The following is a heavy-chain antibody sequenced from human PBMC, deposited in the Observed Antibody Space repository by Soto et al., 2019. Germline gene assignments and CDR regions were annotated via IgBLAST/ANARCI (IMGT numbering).Heavy chain of an antibody. J-gene: IGHJ4*02. CDR3: AGGQGSLIPYYFDS. CDR1: EHTFTNYG. D-gene: IGHD2-2*01. V-gene: IGHV1-18*04. Sequence: QVHLVQSGAEVKKPGASVRVSCKASEHTFTNYGINWVRLAPGQGLEWMGWINTYSGNTIYAQKFQDRLTITTDTSTNTASMELRSLTSDDTAVFYCAGGQGSLIPYYFDSWGQGTLVTVSS. CDR2: INTYSGNT.